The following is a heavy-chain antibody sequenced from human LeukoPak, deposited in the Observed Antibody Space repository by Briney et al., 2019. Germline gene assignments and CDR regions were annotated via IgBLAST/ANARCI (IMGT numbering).Heavy chain of an antibody. J-gene: IGHJ3*02. CDR3: ARHTPLRYFDWRAFDI. Sequence: GESLRISCKGSGYSFTSYWISWVRQMPGKGLEWMGRIDPSDSYTNYSPSFQGHVTISADKSISTAYLQWSSLKASDTAMYYCARHTPLRYFDWRAFDIWGQGTMVTVSS. V-gene: IGHV5-10-1*01. CDR1: GYSFTSYW. D-gene: IGHD3-9*01. CDR2: IDPSDSYT.